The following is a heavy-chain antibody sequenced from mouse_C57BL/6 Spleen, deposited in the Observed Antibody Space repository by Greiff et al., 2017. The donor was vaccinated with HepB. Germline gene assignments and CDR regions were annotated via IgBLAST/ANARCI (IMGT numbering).Heavy chain of an antibody. D-gene: IGHD3-1*01. J-gene: IGHJ4*01. CDR2: ISSGSSTI. CDR1: GFTFSDYG. Sequence: EVMLVESGGGLVKPGGSLKLSCAASGFTFSDYGMHWVRQAPEKGLEWVAYISSGSSTIYYADTVKGRFTISRDNAKNTLFLQMTSLRSEDTAMYYCARGLPYAVDYWGQGTSVTVSS. V-gene: IGHV5-17*01. CDR3: ARGLPYAVDY.